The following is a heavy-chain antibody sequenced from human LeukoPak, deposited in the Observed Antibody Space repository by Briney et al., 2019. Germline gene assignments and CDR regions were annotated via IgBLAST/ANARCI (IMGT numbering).Heavy chain of an antibody. Sequence: GGSLRLSCAASGFTFSSYSMNWVRQAPGKGLEWVSYISSSSSTIYYADSVKGRFTISRDNSKNTLYLQMNSLRAEDTAVYYCANSNSGSYYGAFDIWGQGTMVTVSS. CDR3: ANSNSGSYYGAFDI. D-gene: IGHD1-26*01. J-gene: IGHJ3*02. CDR2: ISSSSSTI. CDR1: GFTFSSYS. V-gene: IGHV3-48*01.